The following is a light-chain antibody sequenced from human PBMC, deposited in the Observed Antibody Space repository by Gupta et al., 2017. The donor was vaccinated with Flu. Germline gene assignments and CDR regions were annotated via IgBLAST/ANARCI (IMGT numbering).Light chain of an antibody. V-gene: IGLV2-11*01. Sequence: QSALTQPRSVSGSPGQSVAISCPGTSNDVGAFDYVSWYQQHPGQAPKLIINDVNKRPSGVPDRFTGSKSGNTASLTISGLQAQDEDDYYCNSYGASTVFGGGTRLTVL. CDR1: SNDVGAFDY. CDR3: NSYGASTV. CDR2: DVN. J-gene: IGLJ2*01.